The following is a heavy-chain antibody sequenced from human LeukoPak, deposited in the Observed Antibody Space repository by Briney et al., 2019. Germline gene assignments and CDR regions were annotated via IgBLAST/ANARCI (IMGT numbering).Heavy chain of an antibody. CDR2: IYSGGST. CDR1: GFTVSSNY. J-gene: IGHJ6*02. Sequence: GALRLSCAASGFTVSSNYMSWVRQAPGKGLEWVSVIYSGGSTYYADSVKGRFTISRDNSKNTLYLQMNSLRAEDTAAYYCARAVSSLYGMDVWGQGTTVTVSS. D-gene: IGHD6-13*01. V-gene: IGHV3-53*01. CDR3: ARAVSSLYGMDV.